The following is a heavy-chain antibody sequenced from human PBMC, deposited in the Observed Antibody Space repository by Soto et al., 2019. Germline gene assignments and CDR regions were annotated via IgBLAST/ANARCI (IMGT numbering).Heavy chain of an antibody. CDR1: GYTFTSYG. D-gene: IGHD6-19*01. V-gene: IGHV1-18*01. Sequence: ASVKVSCKASGYTFTSYGISWVRQAPGQGLEWMGWISAYNGNTNYAQKLQGRVTMTTDTSTSTAYMELRSRRSDDTAVYYCARNIKVAGPQYYFDYWGQGTLVTVSS. CDR3: ARNIKVAGPQYYFDY. J-gene: IGHJ4*02. CDR2: ISAYNGNT.